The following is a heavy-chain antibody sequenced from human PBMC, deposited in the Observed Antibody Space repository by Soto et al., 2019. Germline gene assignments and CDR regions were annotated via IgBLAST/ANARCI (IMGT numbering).Heavy chain of an antibody. CDR1: GGSISRGDYY. J-gene: IGHJ6*02. Sequence: QVQLQESGPGLVKPSQTLSLTCTVSGGSISRGDYYWSWIRQPPGKGLEWLGYMDYSGSTYYNPSLKRRAIISVDTSKNQFPLEVTSVTAADTAVYYCARDRRSDYYGVDVWGQGTTVTVSS. CDR3: ARDRRSDYYGVDV. V-gene: IGHV4-30-4*01. CDR2: MDYSGST.